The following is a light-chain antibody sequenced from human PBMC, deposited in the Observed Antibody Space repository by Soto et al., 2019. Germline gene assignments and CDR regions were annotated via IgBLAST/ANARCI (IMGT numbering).Light chain of an antibody. Sequence: ETVLTQSPGTLSLSPGERATLSCRASQSVSSRYLAWYQQKPGQAPRLLIYGASSRATGIPDRFSGSGSGTEFTLTISRLEPEDFAVYYCQQYITSPPIYTFGQGTKLEIK. J-gene: IGKJ2*01. CDR2: GAS. CDR3: QQYITSPPIYT. V-gene: IGKV3-20*01. CDR1: QSVSSRY.